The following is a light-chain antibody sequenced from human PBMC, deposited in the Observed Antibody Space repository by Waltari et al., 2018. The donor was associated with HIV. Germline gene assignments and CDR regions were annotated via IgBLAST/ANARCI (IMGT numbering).Light chain of an antibody. J-gene: IGLJ2*01. CDR1: RLGDKF. Sequence: SFVLTQPPSVSVSPGQTASITCSGDRLGDKFVCWFQQKPGQSPKIIVYQDDKRPSGISERFSGSNSGNTATLTISGTQAMDEADYYCQAWDIREGVCGGGTKLTVL. V-gene: IGLV3-1*01. CDR3: QAWDIREGV. CDR2: QDD.